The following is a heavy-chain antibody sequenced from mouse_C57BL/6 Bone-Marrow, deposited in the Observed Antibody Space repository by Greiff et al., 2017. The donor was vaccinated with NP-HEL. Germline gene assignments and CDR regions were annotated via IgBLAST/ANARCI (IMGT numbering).Heavy chain of an antibody. D-gene: IGHD1-1*02. CDR2: IDPENGDT. J-gene: IGHJ2*01. Sequence: EVQLHQSGAELVRPGASVKLSCTASGFNIKDDYMHWVKQRPEQGLEWIGWIDPENGDTEYASKFQGKATITADTSSNTAYLQLSSLTSEDTAFYYCTRLWRDYWGQGTTLTVSS. V-gene: IGHV14-4*01. CDR1: GFNIKDDY. CDR3: TRLWRDY.